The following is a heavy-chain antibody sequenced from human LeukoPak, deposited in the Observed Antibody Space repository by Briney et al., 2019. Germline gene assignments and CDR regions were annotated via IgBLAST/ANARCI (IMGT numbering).Heavy chain of an antibody. CDR3: TRDRYCGSSSCYAGDIDY. CDR1: VFSFSLHS. CDR2: ISSGSSYI. Sequence: PGGSLRLSCAASVFSFSLHSMDWVRQAPGKGLEWVSSISSGSSYIYYADSVKGRFTISRDNAKNSLYLQMNTLRAADTAVYYCTRDRYCGSSSCYAGDIDYWGQGTLVTVSS. J-gene: IGHJ4*02. V-gene: IGHV3-21*01. D-gene: IGHD2-2*01.